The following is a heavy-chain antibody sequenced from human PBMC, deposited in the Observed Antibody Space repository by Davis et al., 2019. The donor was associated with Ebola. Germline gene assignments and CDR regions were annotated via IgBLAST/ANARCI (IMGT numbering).Heavy chain of an antibody. CDR2: IIPIFGTP. V-gene: IGHV1-69*13. D-gene: IGHD3-10*01. CDR3: ASGITMVRGIIWPPFDH. CDR1: GGTFSTYA. Sequence: SVKVSCKASGGTFSTYAINWVRQAPGQGLEWMGGIIPIFGTPNYAQKFRGRVTITAFESTTTAYMELSSLRSEDTAVYYCASGITMVRGIIWPPFDHWGQGTLVTVSS. J-gene: IGHJ4*02.